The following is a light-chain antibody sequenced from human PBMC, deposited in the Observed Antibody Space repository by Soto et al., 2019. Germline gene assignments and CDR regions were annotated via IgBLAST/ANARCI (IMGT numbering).Light chain of an antibody. V-gene: IGKV1-8*01. CDR3: QQYYSYPLT. J-gene: IGKJ3*01. Sequence: AIRMTQSPSSLSASTGDRVTITCRASQGISSYLAWYQQKPGKAPKLLIYAASTLLSGAPSRFSGSGSGTDFTLTISGLQAEDFATYFCQQYYSYPLTFGPGTKVDSK. CDR1: QGISSY. CDR2: AAS.